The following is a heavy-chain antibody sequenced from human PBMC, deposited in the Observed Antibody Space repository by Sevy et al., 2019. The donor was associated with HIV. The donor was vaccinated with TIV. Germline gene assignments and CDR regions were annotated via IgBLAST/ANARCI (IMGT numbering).Heavy chain of an antibody. J-gene: IGHJ3*02. CDR2: VKSKTDGGTT. CDR3: TTEAYCSSTTCPSAFEI. V-gene: IGHV3-15*01. Sequence: GGSLRLSCAASGFTFSNAWLSWVRQTPGKGLEWVGRVKSKTDGGTTDYAEPVKGRFTIPRDDSENTLYLQMNSLKTEDTAVYYCTTEAYCSSTTCPSAFEIWGQGTMVTVSS. CDR1: GFTFSNAW. D-gene: IGHD2-2*01.